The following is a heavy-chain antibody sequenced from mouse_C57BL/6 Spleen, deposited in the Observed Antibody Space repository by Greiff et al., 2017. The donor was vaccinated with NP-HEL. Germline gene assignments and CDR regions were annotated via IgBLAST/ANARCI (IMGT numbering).Heavy chain of an antibody. D-gene: IGHD2-4*01. J-gene: IGHJ3*01. CDR3: ARRDDWSWFAY. Sequence: QVQLQQSGPELVKPGASVKISCKASGYAFSSSWMNWVKQRPGKGLEWIGRIYPGDGDTNYNGKFKGKATLTADKSSSTAYMQLSSLTSEDSAVYFCARRDDWSWFAYWGQGTLVTVSA. CDR1: GYAFSSSW. CDR2: IYPGDGDT. V-gene: IGHV1-82*01.